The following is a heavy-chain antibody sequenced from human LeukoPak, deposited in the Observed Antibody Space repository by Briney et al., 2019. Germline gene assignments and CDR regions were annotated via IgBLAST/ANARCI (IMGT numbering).Heavy chain of an antibody. CDR1: GFSFSASA. D-gene: IGHD4-17*01. CDR3: ARLAYGDFRFDP. Sequence: GGSLRLSCAASGFSFSASAMHWVRQAPGKGLEWVGRIKTKVDNYATAYAASAKGRFIISRDESKNTAYLQMNSLKTEDTAMYFCARLAYGDFRFDPWGQGTLVTVSS. CDR2: IKTKVDNYAT. J-gene: IGHJ5*02. V-gene: IGHV3-73*01.